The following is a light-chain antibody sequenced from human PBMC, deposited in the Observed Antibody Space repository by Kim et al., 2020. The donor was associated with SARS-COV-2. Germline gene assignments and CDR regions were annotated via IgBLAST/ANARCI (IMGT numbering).Light chain of an antibody. Sequence: SASVGDRVTITCRATENIDTYLAWYQQKPGRAPRLLIYLASNLENGVPSRFSATGSGTEFSLSITSLQPDDFATYYCQHYSRFPYTFGQGTKLEI. CDR2: LAS. CDR3: QHYSRFPYT. V-gene: IGKV1-5*03. J-gene: IGKJ2*01. CDR1: ENIDTY.